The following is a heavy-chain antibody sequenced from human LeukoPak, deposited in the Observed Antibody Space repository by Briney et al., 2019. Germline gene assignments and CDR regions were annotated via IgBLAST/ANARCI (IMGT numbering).Heavy chain of an antibody. J-gene: IGHJ5*02. D-gene: IGHD4-17*01. V-gene: IGHV3-74*01. CDR1: GFTFSSYW. CDR3: ARGGGGDYGNWFDP. CDR2: INSDGSST. Sequence: PGGSLRLSCAASGFTFSSYWMHWVRQAPGKGLVWVSRINSDGSSTSYADSVKGRFTISRDNAKNTLYLQMNSLRAEDTAVYYCARGGGGDYGNWFDPWGQGTLVTASS.